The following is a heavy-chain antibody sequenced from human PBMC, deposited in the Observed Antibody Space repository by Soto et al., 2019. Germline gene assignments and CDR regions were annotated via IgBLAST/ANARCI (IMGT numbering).Heavy chain of an antibody. CDR3: AKYADYGDHGDWFDP. V-gene: IGHV3-30*18. CDR2: ISYHGSNK. CDR1: GFTFSSYG. Sequence: QVQLVESGGGVVQPGRSLRLSCAASGFTFSSYGMHWVRQAPGKGLEWVAVISYHGSNKYYADSVKGRFTISRDNSKNTLYLQMNSLRPEDTAVYYCAKYADYGDHGDWFDPWGQGTLVTVSS. J-gene: IGHJ5*02. D-gene: IGHD4-17*01.